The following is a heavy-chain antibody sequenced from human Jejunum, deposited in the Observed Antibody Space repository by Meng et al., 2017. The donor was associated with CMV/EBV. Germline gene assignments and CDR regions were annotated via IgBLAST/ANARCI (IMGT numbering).Heavy chain of an antibody. CDR3: ARDSPLDGYSLLDY. CDR1: GYTFTSYA. Sequence: QVQLWHSGSGLKQPGASVKVPCRPSGYTFTSYAINWVRQAPGQGPDWMGWIDPNTGNPTYDQGFTGRFVFSLDTSVSTAYLQINSLRADDTAVYYCARDSPLDGYSLLDYWGQGTLVTVSS. CDR2: IDPNTGNP. J-gene: IGHJ4*02. D-gene: IGHD5-24*01. V-gene: IGHV7-4-1*02.